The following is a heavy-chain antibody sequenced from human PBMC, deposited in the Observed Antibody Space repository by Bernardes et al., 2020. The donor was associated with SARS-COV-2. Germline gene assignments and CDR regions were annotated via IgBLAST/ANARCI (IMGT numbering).Heavy chain of an antibody. CDR2: INSDGRGT. CDR3: VITLSDFHGMDV. V-gene: IGHV3-74*01. CDR1: GFTFRTYW. D-gene: IGHD1-20*01. J-gene: IGHJ6*02. Sequence: GGSLRLSCAASGFTFRTYWMHWVRQAPGKGLMWVSRINSDGRGTDYADSVKGRFTISRYNTKNTLYLQINSLRVEDTAVYFCVITLSDFHGMDVWGQGTTVTVSS.